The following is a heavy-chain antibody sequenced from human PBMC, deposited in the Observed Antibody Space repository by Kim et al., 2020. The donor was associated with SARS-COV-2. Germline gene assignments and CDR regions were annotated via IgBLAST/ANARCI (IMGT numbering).Heavy chain of an antibody. Sequence: NGRFTISRDNSKNTLYLQMNSLRAEDTAVYYCAKDRGIIVATSPHDAFDIWGQGTMVTVSS. D-gene: IGHD5-12*01. V-gene: IGHV3-23*01. CDR3: AKDRGIIVATSPHDAFDI. J-gene: IGHJ3*02.